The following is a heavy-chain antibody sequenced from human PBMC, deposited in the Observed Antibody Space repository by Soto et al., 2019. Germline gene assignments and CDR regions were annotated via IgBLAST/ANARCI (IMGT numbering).Heavy chain of an antibody. D-gene: IGHD2-8*01. J-gene: IGHJ5*02. V-gene: IGHV1-3*01. CDR1: GYTFTHYA. CDR3: ARGLSADGA. Sequence: QVQLVQSGAEVKKPGASVKVSCTASGYTFTHYAIHWVRHAPGQRLEWMGFINAGSGNTKYSQTFQGRLTFTKDTSASTAYMDLSSLTSEDTAIYYCARGLSADGAWCQGTLVTVSS. CDR2: INAGSGNT.